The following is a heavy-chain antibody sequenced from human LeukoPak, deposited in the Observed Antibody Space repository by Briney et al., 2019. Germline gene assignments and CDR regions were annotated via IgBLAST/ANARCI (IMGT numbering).Heavy chain of an antibody. CDR2: IYYTGST. V-gene: IGHV4-59*01. CDR1: GGYISSYY. J-gene: IGHJ3*02. CDR3: ARDRRESSKPNDAFDI. D-gene: IGHD4-11*01. Sequence: SETLSLTCSVSGGYISSYYWSWIRQPPGKGLEWIGYIYYTGSTNYNPSLESRVTISIDTSKKQLSLKLRSVTAADTAAYYCARDRRESSKPNDAFDIWGQGTMVTVSS.